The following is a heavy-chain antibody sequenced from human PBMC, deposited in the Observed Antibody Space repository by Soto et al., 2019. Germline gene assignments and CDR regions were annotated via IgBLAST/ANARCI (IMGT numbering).Heavy chain of an antibody. CDR2: IHYGGST. Sequence: SETLSLTCTVSGGSISSDDSYWNWIRQHPGKGLEWVGYIHYGGSTYYNPSLKSRVTISVDTSKNQFSLKLSSVTAADTAVYYCATYSSSWYVVYWGQGTLVTVSS. J-gene: IGHJ4*02. D-gene: IGHD6-13*01. CDR3: ATYSSSWYVVY. V-gene: IGHV4-30-4*01. CDR1: GGSISSDDSY.